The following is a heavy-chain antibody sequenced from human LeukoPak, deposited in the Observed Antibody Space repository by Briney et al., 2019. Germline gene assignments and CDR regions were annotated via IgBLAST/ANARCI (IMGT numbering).Heavy chain of an antibody. D-gene: IGHD4-17*01. V-gene: IGHV4-59*01. CDR2: IYYSGST. J-gene: IGHJ5*02. Sequence: PSETLSLTYTVSGGSISSYYWSWIRQPPGKGLEWIGYIYYSGSTNYNPSLRSRVTISVDTSKNQFSLKLSSVTAADTAVYYCAREGSDYGDYRYNWFDPWGQGTLVTVSS. CDR3: AREGSDYGDYRYNWFDP. CDR1: GGSISSYY.